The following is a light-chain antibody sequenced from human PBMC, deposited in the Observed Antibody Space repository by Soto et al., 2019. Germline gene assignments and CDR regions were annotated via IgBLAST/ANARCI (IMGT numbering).Light chain of an antibody. CDR3: GTWDSSLSAVI. J-gene: IGLJ2*01. Sequence: QSVLTQPPSASGAPGQRVTISCSGSASNIGRDPVNWYQQVPGTAPKLLIYENNHRPSGIPDRFSGSKSGTSATLGITGLQTGDEADYYCGTWDSSLSAVIFGGGTKVTVL. CDR2: ENN. V-gene: IGLV1-51*02. CDR1: ASNIGRDP.